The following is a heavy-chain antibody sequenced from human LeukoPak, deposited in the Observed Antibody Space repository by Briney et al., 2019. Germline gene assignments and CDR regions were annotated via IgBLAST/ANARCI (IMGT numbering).Heavy chain of an antibody. CDR2: INHSGST. V-gene: IGHV4-34*01. CDR1: GGSFSGYY. CDR3: ARGGVAVAGTAAFDI. D-gene: IGHD6-19*01. Sequence: SETLSLTCAVYGGSFSGYYWSWLRQPPGKGLEWIGEINHSGSTNYNPSLKSRVTISVDTSKNQFSLKLSSVTAADTAVYYCARGGVAVAGTAAFDIWGQGTMVTVSS. J-gene: IGHJ3*02.